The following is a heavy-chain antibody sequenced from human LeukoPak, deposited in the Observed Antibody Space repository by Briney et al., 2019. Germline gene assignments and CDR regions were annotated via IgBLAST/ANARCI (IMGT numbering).Heavy chain of an antibody. V-gene: IGHV3-48*01. J-gene: IGHJ4*02. CDR1: GFTFSSYN. CDR2: ISSSGTSV. D-gene: IGHD5-12*01. Sequence: GGSLRLSCAASGFTFSSYNMNWVRQAPGKGLEWLSYISSSGTSVYYAASVEGRFTISRDNAKNSLFLQVSSLRVEDTAVYYCARDSGYGGDYWGQGTPVTVSS. CDR3: ARDSGYGGDY.